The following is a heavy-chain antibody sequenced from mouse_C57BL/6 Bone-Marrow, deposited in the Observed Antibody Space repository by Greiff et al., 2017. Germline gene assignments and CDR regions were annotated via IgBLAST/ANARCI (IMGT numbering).Heavy chain of an antibody. J-gene: IGHJ3*01. D-gene: IGHD1-1*01. CDR3: ARGSYVPWFAY. CDR1: GFTFSSYT. Sequence: DVMLVESGGGLVKPGGSLKLSCAASGFTFSSYTMSWVRQTPEKRLEWVATISGGGGNTYDPDSVKGRFTISRDNAKNTLYLQMSSLRSEDTALYYCARGSYVPWFAYWGQGTLVTVSA. CDR2: ISGGGGNT. V-gene: IGHV5-9*01.